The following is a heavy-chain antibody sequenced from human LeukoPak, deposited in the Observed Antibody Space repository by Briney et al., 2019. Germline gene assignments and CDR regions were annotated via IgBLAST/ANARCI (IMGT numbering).Heavy chain of an antibody. J-gene: IGHJ4*02. V-gene: IGHV3-23*01. Sequence: GESLRLSCAASGFTFSSYAMSWVRQAPGKGLEWVSAISGSGGSTYYADSVKGRFTISRDNSKNTLFLQMNSLRAEDTALYYCAKGSSGYFFDLWGQGTLVTVSS. CDR3: AKGSSGYFFDL. CDR2: ISGSGGST. D-gene: IGHD3-22*01. CDR1: GFTFSSYA.